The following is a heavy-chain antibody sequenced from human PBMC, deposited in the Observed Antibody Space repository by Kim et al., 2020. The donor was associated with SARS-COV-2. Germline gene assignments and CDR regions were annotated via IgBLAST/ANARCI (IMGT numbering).Heavy chain of an antibody. CDR2: SNAGNFDT. Sequence: ASVKVSCKGSGDTFANFAIHWVRQAPGQSLEWMGWSNAGNFDTKYSQEFQGRLTISRDTSASIVYMALSSLRSEDMAVYYCARGRYAGYYGMDVWGQGTTVTVSS. CDR3: ARGRYAGYYGMDV. V-gene: IGHV1-3*02. D-gene: IGHD1-1*01. CDR1: GDTFANFA. J-gene: IGHJ6*02.